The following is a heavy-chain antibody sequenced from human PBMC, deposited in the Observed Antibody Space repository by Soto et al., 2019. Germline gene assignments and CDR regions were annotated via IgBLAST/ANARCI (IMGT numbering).Heavy chain of an antibody. CDR2: LTGSGDNT. J-gene: IGHJ4*02. CDR1: GFAFSNYA. D-gene: IGHD3-3*01. V-gene: IGHV3-23*01. Sequence: PGGSLRLSCAASGFAFSNYAMTWVRQAPGKGLEYVSSLTGSGDNTYYADSVKGRFTISRDNSKNTLYLQMNSLRADDTAVYYCALVGLFGVVKGEIDYRAQRTLDTGSS. CDR3: ALVGLFGVVKGEIDY.